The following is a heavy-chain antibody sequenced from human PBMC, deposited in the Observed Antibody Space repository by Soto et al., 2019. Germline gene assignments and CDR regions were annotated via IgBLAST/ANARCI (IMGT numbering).Heavy chain of an antibody. V-gene: IGHV1-69*13. CDR1: GGTFSSYA. D-gene: IGHD3-16*01. CDR3: AREEDLIRRGIYGMDV. J-gene: IGHJ6*02. CDR2: IIPIFGTA. Sequence: GASVKVSCKASGGTFSSYAISWVRQAPGQGLEWMGGIIPIFGTANYAQKFQGRVTITADESTSTAYMELSSLRSEDTAVYYCAREEDLIRRGIYGMDVWGQGTTVTVSS.